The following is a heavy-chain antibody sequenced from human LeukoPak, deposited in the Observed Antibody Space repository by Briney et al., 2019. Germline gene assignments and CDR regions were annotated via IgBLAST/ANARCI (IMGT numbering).Heavy chain of an antibody. CDR1: GFTVSSNY. CDR3: TTDPMMVVVIT. V-gene: IGHV3-66*01. J-gene: IGHJ4*02. D-gene: IGHD3-22*01. CDR2: IYSGGST. Sequence: GGSLRLSCAASGFTVSSNYMSWVRQAPGKGLAWVSVIYSGGSTYYADSVKGRFTISRDNSKNTLYLQMNSLKTEDTAVYYCTTDPMMVVVITWGQGTLVTVSS.